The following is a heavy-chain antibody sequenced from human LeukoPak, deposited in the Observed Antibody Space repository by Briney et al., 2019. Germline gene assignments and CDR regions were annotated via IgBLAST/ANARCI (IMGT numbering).Heavy chain of an antibody. D-gene: IGHD5-18*01. CDR1: GFTFSSYG. V-gene: IGHV3-30*02. CDR2: IRYEGNNK. Sequence: GGSLRLSCAAAGFTFSSYGTHWVRQAPGKGLEWVAFIRYEGNNKYYADSVKGRFTISRDNSTNTIYLQMNSLRAEDTAVYYCAKDWDTSSFGFDYWGQGTLVTVSS. J-gene: IGHJ4*02. CDR3: AKDWDTSSFGFDY.